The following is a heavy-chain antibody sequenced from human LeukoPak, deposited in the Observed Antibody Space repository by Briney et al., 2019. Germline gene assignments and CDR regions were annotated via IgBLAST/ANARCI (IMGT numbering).Heavy chain of an antibody. CDR1: GGTFSSYA. D-gene: IGHD2-2*01. CDR3: ARTTRYCSSTSCFPDY. Sequence: SVKVSCKASGGTFSSYAISWVGQAPGQGLEWMGGIIPIFGTANYAQKFQGRVTITTDESTSTAYMELSSLRSEDTAVYYCARTTRYCSSTSCFPDYWGQGTLVTVSS. J-gene: IGHJ4*02. CDR2: IIPIFGTA. V-gene: IGHV1-69*05.